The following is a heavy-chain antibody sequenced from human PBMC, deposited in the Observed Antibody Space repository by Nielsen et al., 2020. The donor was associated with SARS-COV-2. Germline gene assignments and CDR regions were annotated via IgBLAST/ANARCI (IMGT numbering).Heavy chain of an antibody. V-gene: IGHV3-48*03. CDR2: ISSSGSTI. D-gene: IGHD4-17*01. Sequence: GESLKISCAASGFTFSSYEMNWVRQAPGKGLEWVSYISSSGSTIYYADSVKGRFTISRDNSKNTLYLQMNSLRAEDTAVYYCARDMGPYTVTTASGYWGQGTLVTVSS. CDR1: GFTFSSYE. CDR3: ARDMGPYTVTTASGY. J-gene: IGHJ4*02.